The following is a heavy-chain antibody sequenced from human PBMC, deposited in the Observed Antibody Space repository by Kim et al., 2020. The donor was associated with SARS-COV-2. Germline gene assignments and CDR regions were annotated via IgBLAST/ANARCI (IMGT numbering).Heavy chain of an antibody. CDR1: GGSFSGYY. CDR2: INHSGST. Sequence: SETLSLTCAVYGGSFSGYYWSWIRQPPGKGLEWIGEINHSGSTNYNPSLKSRVTISVDTSKNQFSLKLSSVTAADTAVYYCGGEVDIVGGMDVWGQGTTVTVSS. J-gene: IGHJ6*02. CDR3: GGEVDIVGGMDV. V-gene: IGHV4-34*01. D-gene: IGHD5-12*01.